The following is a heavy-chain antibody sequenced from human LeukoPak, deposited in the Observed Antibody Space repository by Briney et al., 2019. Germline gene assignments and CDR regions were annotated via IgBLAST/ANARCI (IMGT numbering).Heavy chain of an antibody. CDR2: IYYSGST. Sequence: SQTLSLTCTVSGGSISSGDYYWSWIRQPPGKGLEWIGYIYYSGSTYYNPSLKSRVTISVDTSKNQFSLKLSSVTAADTAVYYCAGGHVRGTMIVVDPRGSFDPWGQGTLVTVSS. J-gene: IGHJ5*02. D-gene: IGHD3-22*01. CDR3: AGGHVRGTMIVVDPRGSFDP. V-gene: IGHV4-30-4*08. CDR1: GGSISSGDYY.